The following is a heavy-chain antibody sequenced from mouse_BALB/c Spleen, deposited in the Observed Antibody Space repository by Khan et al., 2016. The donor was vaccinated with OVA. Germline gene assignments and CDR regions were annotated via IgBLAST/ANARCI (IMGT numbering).Heavy chain of an antibody. CDR1: GFSLTGYG. CDR2: IWGDGST. V-gene: IGHV2-6-7*01. Sequence: QMQLEESGPGLVAPSQSLSITCTVSGFSLTGYGVNWVRQPPGKGLEWLGMIWGDGSTDYNSALKSRLILSKDNSKSQVFLKMNSLQTDDTARYYGARAYYGNYREAMDYWGQGTSVTVSS. D-gene: IGHD2-10*01. J-gene: IGHJ4*01. CDR3: ARAYYGNYREAMDY.